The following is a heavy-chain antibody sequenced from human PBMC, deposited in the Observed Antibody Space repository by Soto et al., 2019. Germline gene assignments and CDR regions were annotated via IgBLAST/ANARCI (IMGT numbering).Heavy chain of an antibody. V-gene: IGHV2-26*01. CDR2: IIANDEK. CDR1: GFSLSNPRMG. Sequence: QVTLRESGPVRVKPTETLTLTCTVSGFSLSNPRMGVSWIRQTPGKALEGLADIIANDEKSYSTSLKSRLAISKDTTRSQVVLTMTNVDPLDSGTYYCARSGGRTYYSGSGSRNLIDPWGQGTLVTVSS. J-gene: IGHJ5*02. CDR3: ARSGGRTYYSGSGSRNLIDP. D-gene: IGHD3-10*01.